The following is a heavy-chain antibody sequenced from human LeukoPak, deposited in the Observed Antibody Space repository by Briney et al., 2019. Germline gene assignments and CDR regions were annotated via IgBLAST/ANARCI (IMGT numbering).Heavy chain of an antibody. Sequence: SETLSLTCAVYGGSFSGYYWSWIRQPPGKGLEWIGEINHSGSTNYNPSLKSRVTISVDTSKNQFSLKLDSVTAADTAIYYCARVYSSGWYQWFDTWGQGALVTVSS. CDR1: GGSFSGYY. J-gene: IGHJ5*02. CDR3: ARVYSSGWYQWFDT. D-gene: IGHD6-19*01. CDR2: INHSGST. V-gene: IGHV4-34*01.